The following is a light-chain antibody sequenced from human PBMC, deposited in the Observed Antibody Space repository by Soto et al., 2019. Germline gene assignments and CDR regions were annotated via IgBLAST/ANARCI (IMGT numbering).Light chain of an antibody. J-gene: IGKJ3*01. Sequence: EIVMTQSPATLSVSPGERATLSCRASQSVSSNLAWYQQKPGQAPRLLIYGASTRATGIPARFSGSGSGTEFTHTVSSLQSEDFAVYYCQQAGTFGPGTKVDIK. V-gene: IGKV3-15*01. CDR3: QQAGT. CDR1: QSVSSN. CDR2: GAS.